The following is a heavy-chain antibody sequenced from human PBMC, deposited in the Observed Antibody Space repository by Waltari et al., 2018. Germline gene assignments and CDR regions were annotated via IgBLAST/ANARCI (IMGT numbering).Heavy chain of an antibody. CDR3: ARQGKSEVHFDF. V-gene: IGHV5-51*01. CDR2: IHPGDSET. J-gene: IGHJ4*02. Sequence: EVQLVQSGAEVKKPGESLKISCKGSGYSFINYWIGWVRQRPGKGLEWMGIIHPGDSETIYSPSFQGQVSISADKSISTAYLHWSSLKASDTAMYYCARQGKSEVHFDFWGQGALVTVSS. CDR1: GYSFINYW.